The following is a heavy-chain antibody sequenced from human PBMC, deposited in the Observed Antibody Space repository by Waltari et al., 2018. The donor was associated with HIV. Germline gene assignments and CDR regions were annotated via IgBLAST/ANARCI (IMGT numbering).Heavy chain of an antibody. J-gene: IGHJ6*02. Sequence: QVQLQESGPGLVKPSETLSLTCTVSGGSISSYYWSWIRQPPGKGLEWIGYIYYSGSTNHNPSLKSRVTISVDTSKNQFSLKLSSVTAADTAVYYCAREGYGMDVWGQGTTVTVSS. CDR1: GGSISSYY. CDR3: AREGYGMDV. CDR2: IYYSGST. V-gene: IGHV4-59*01.